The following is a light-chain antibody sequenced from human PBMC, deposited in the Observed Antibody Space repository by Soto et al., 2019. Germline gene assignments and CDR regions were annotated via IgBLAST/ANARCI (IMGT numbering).Light chain of an antibody. CDR2: SNN. Sequence: QSVLTQPPSASGTPGQRVFISCSGSSSNIGGTNYAYWYQQLPGAAPKLLMHSNNLSPSGVPERISGSKSGTSASLAISGLGSEDEAVYYCASWDDRLGAVIFGGGTKLTVL. CDR1: SSNIGGTNY. CDR3: ASWDDRLGAVI. J-gene: IGLJ2*01. V-gene: IGLV1-47*02.